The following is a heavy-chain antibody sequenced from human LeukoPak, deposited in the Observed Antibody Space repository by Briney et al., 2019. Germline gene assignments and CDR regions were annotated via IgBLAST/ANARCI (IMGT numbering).Heavy chain of an antibody. V-gene: IGHV1-18*01. Sequence: ASVKVSCKASGYTFTSYSISWVRQAPGQGLEWMGWISAYNGNTNYAQKLQGRVTMTTDTSTSTAYMELRSLRSDDTAVYYCARAQPLYDFWSGYYPPDYWGQGTLVTVSS. CDR3: ARAQPLYDFWSGYYPPDY. J-gene: IGHJ4*02. CDR2: ISAYNGNT. D-gene: IGHD3-3*01. CDR1: GYTFTSYS.